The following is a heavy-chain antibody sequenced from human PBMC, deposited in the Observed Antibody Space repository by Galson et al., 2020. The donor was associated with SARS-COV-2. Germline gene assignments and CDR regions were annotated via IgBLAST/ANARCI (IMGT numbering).Heavy chain of an antibody. CDR1: GFTFSSYA. Sequence: GSLRLSCAASGFTFSSYALHWVRQAPGKGLEYVSTVSSNGGYTYYANSVKGRFTISRDNSKNTLYLQMGSLRDEDMAVYYCGRDCSGYDFDYYYCGMDVWGQGTTVTVSS. J-gene: IGHJ6*02. CDR3: GRDCSGYDFDYYYCGMDV. V-gene: IGHV3-64*01. CDR2: VSSNGGYT. D-gene: IGHD5-12*01.